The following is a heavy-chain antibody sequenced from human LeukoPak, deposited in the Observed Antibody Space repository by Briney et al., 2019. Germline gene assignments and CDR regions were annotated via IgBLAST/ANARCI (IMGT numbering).Heavy chain of an antibody. CDR1: GFTFSNYA. CDR3: AKVGIVGATTSAYFEY. D-gene: IGHD1-26*01. Sequence: GGSLRLSCEGSGFTFSNYAMNWVRQAPGKGLEWVSGISGSGGSTYYVDSVKGRFTISRDNSKNTLYLQMNSLRAEDTAAYYCAKVGIVGATTSAYFEYWGQGTLVTVSS. CDR2: ISGSGGST. J-gene: IGHJ4*02. V-gene: IGHV3-23*01.